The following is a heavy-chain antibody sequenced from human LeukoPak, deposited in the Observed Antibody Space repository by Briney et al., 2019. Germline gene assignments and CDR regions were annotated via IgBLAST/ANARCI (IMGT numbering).Heavy chain of an antibody. CDR2: ISGSGGST. CDR1: GFTFSSYA. CDR3: AKVYDYVWGSYRRKTYYFDY. Sequence: GGSLRLSCAASGFTFSSYAMSWVRQAPGKGLEWVSAISGSGGSTYYADSVKGRFTISRDNSKNTLYLQVNSLRAEDTAVYYCAKVYDYVWGSYRRKTYYFDYWGQGTLVTVSS. D-gene: IGHD3-16*02. V-gene: IGHV3-23*01. J-gene: IGHJ4*02.